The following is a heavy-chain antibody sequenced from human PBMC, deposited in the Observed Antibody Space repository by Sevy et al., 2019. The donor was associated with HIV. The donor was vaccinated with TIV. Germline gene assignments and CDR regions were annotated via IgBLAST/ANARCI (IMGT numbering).Heavy chain of an antibody. CDR3: ATESKEVRYFDWLSAHPDAFDI. D-gene: IGHD3-9*01. J-gene: IGHJ3*02. CDR1: GYTLTELS. CDR2: FDPEDGET. V-gene: IGHV1-24*01. Sequence: ASVKVSCKVSGYTLTELSMHWVQQAPGKGLEWMGGFDPEDGETIYAQKFQGRVTMTEDTSTDTAYMELSSLRSEDTAVYYCATESKEVRYFDWLSAHPDAFDIWGQGTMVTVSS.